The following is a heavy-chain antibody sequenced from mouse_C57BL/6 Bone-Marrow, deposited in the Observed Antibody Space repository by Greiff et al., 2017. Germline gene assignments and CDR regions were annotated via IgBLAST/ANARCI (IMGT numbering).Heavy chain of an antibody. D-gene: IGHD3-1*01. CDR3: ARNLGLGNFDY. V-gene: IGHV2-2*01. J-gene: IGHJ2*01. Sequence: VQLQEPGPGLVQPSQSLSITCTVSGFSLTSYGVHWVRQSPGKGLEWLGVIWSGGSTDYNAAIISRLSISKDNSKSQVFFTMNSLQADDTAIYYCARNLGLGNFDYWGQGTTLTVSS. CDR1: GFSLTSYG. CDR2: IWSGGST.